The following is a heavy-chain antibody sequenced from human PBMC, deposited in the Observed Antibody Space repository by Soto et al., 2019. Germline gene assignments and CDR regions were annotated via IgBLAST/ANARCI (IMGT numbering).Heavy chain of an antibody. V-gene: IGHV5-51*01. Sequence: VVSLKISCNGSCYTFTGYWVAWVRQMPGRGPEWMGSIDPRDSDTRYSPSFQGQVTISVDKSTTTAHLQWRSLKASDTAMYYCARHTWSSGSPAAFDYWGQGTLVTVSS. J-gene: IGHJ4*02. D-gene: IGHD1-26*01. CDR1: CYTFTGYW. CDR3: ARHTWSSGSPAAFDY. CDR2: IDPRDSDT.